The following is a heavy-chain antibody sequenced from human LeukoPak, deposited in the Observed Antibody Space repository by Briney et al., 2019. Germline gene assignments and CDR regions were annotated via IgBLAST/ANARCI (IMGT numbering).Heavy chain of an antibody. CDR3: AKKGSGGWYTHIDY. Sequence: KASETLSLTCTVSGGSISSGDYYWSWIRQPPGKGLEWIGYIYYSGSTNYNPSLKSRVTISVDTSKNQFSLKLSSVTAADTAVYYCAKKGSGGWYTHIDYWGQGTLVTVSS. CDR1: GGSISSGDYY. CDR2: IYYSGST. V-gene: IGHV4-61*08. J-gene: IGHJ4*02. D-gene: IGHD6-19*01.